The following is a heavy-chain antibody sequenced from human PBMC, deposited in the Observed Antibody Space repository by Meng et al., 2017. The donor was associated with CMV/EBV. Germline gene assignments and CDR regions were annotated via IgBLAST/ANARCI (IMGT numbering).Heavy chain of an antibody. J-gene: IGHJ2*01. CDR2: ISAYNGNT. CDR3: ARDLCSSSWIQLCQGRYFDL. D-gene: IGHD5-18*01. Sequence: ASVKVSCKASGYTFTSYGISWVRQAPGQGLEWMGWISAYNGNTNYAQKLQGRVTMTTDTSTSTAYMELRSLRSDDTAVYYCARDLCSSSWIQLCQGRYFDLWGRGTLVTVSS. V-gene: IGHV1-18*01. CDR1: GYTFTSYG.